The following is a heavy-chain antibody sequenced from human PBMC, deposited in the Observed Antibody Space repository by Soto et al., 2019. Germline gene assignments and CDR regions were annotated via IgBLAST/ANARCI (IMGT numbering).Heavy chain of an antibody. J-gene: IGHJ5*02. D-gene: IGHD3-22*01. CDR1: GFTFSSYS. CDR2: ISSSSSYI. Sequence: GSLRLSCAASGFTFSSYSMNWVRQAPGKGLEWVSSISSSSSYIYYADSVKGRFTISRDNAKNSLYLQMNSLRAEDTAVYYCARGVNYYDSSGLPWGQGTLVTVSS. CDR3: ARGVNYYDSSGLP. V-gene: IGHV3-21*01.